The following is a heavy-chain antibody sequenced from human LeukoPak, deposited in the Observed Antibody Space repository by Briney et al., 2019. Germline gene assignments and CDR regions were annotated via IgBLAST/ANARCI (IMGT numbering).Heavy chain of an antibody. J-gene: IGHJ4*02. D-gene: IGHD2-15*01. V-gene: IGHV3-15*01. Sequence: NPGGSLRLSCAASGFTFSNAWMGWVRQAPGKGLEWVGRIKSKTDGGTTDYAAPVKGRFTISRDDSKNTLYLQMNSLKTEDTAVYYCTTARGYCSGGSCSFVDYWGQGTLVTVSS. CDR3: TTARGYCSGGSCSFVDY. CDR1: GFTFSNAW. CDR2: IKSKTDGGTT.